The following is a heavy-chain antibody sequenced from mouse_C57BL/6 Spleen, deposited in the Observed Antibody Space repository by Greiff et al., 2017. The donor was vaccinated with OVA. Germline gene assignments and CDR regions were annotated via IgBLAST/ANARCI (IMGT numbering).Heavy chain of an antibody. CDR2: INPNNGGT. CDR1: GYTFTDYY. Sequence: VQLQQSGPELVKPGASVKISCKASGYTFTDYYMNWVKQSHGKSLEWIGDINPNNGGTSYNQKFKGKATLTVDKSSSTAYMELRSLTSEDSAVYYCARGDYYYGSSPYAMDYWGQGTSVTVSS. CDR3: ARGDYYYGSSPYAMDY. D-gene: IGHD1-1*01. V-gene: IGHV1-26*01. J-gene: IGHJ4*01.